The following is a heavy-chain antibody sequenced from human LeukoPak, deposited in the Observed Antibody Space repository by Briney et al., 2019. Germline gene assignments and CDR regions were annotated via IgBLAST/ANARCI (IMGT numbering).Heavy chain of an antibody. CDR3: ARESTGFDY. CDR2: ISSSSSYI. J-gene: IGHJ4*02. Sequence: GGSLRLSCAASGFTFSSYTMTWVRQAPGKGLEWVSSISSSSSYIYYGDSVKGRFTISRDNAKNSLYLQMNSLRAEDTAVYYCARESTGFDYWGQGTLATVSS. CDR1: GFTFSSYT. V-gene: IGHV3-21*04.